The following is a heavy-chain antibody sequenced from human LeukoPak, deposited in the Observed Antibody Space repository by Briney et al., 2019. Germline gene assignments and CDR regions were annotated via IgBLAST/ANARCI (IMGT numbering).Heavy chain of an antibody. CDR3: AREISPPSWYYYDSSGYYRNWFDP. CDR2: IIPIFGTA. V-gene: IGHV1-69*13. Sequence: ASVKVSCKASGGTFSSYAISWVRQAPGQGLEWMGGIIPIFGTANYAQKFQGRVTITADESTSTAYMELSSLRSEDTAVYYCAREISPPSWYYYDSSGYYRNWFDPWGQGTLVTVSS. D-gene: IGHD3-22*01. CDR1: GGTFSSYA. J-gene: IGHJ5*02.